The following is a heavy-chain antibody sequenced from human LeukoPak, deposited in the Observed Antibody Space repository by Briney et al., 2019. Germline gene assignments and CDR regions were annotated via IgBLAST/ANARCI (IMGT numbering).Heavy chain of an antibody. Sequence: GASVKVSCKASGYTFTSYGISWVRQAPGQGLEWMGWISAYNGNTNYAQELQGRVTMTTDTSTSTAYMELRSLRSDDTAVYYCATSYYYDSSGSLFDPWGQGTLVTVSS. CDR2: ISAYNGNT. J-gene: IGHJ5*02. CDR3: ATSYYYDSSGSLFDP. V-gene: IGHV1-18*01. D-gene: IGHD3-22*01. CDR1: GYTFTSYG.